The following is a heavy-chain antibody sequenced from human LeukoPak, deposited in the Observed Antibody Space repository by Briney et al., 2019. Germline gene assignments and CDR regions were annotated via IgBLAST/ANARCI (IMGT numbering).Heavy chain of an antibody. J-gene: IGHJ6*02. D-gene: IGHD6-6*01. CDR1: GGTFSSYA. V-gene: IGHV1-69*13. Sequence: ASVKVSCKASGGTFSSYAISWVRQAPGQGLEWMGGIIPIFGTANYAQKFQGRVTITADESTSTAYMELSRLRSEDTAVYYCARGVVSSSSEGYYYYYGMDVWGQGTTVTVSS. CDR3: ARGVVSSSSEGYYYYYGMDV. CDR2: IIPIFGTA.